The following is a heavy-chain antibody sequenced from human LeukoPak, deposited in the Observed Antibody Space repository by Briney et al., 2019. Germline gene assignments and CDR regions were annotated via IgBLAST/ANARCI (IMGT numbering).Heavy chain of an antibody. V-gene: IGHV7-4-1*02. CDR2: INTRTANP. CDR3: VRVGVLTTVFDY. D-gene: IGHD4/OR15-4a*01. CDR1: GYDFTAYT. Sequence: GASVKVSCEASGYDFTAYTLNWVRQAPGQGLEWMGWINTRTANPTYAQGFVGRSVFSVDTSVNTAYLQISSLKAEDTAVYYCVRVGVLTTVFDYWGQGTLVAVSS. J-gene: IGHJ4*02.